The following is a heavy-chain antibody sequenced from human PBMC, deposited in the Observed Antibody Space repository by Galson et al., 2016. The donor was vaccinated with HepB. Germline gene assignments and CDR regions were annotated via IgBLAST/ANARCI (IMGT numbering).Heavy chain of an antibody. J-gene: IGHJ2*01. CDR3: ARDRVRFYGDNWYFDL. Sequence: TLSLTCTVSGGSISSGSYYWNWIRQPAGKGLEWIGRIYTSGSTNYNPSLKSRVTISGDTSKNQVSLKLSSVTAADTAVYYCARDRVRFYGDNWYFDLWGRGTLVTVSS. CDR2: IYTSGST. CDR1: GGSISSGSYY. D-gene: IGHD4-17*01. V-gene: IGHV4-61*02.